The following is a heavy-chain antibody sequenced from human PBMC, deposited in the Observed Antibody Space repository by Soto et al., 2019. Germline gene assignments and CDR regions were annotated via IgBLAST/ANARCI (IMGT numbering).Heavy chain of an antibody. J-gene: IGHJ6*02. CDR2: ISPYSGNT. CDR1: GYIFVNYS. CDR3: AMVVNYVTPTPQDV. V-gene: IGHV1-18*01. Sequence: QVQLVQSGDEVRKPGSSVKVSCKASGYIFVNYSIAWVRQAPGQGLEWMGWISPYSGNTQYASKVQGRLTMTTDTSTSTAYMDLGSLRSDDTAVYYCAMVVNYVTPTPQDVWGQGTTVTVSS. D-gene: IGHD3-16*01.